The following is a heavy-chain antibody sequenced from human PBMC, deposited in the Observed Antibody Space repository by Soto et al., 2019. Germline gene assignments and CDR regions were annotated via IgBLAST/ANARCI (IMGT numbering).Heavy chain of an antibody. CDR2: XTXXXXXT. J-gene: IGHJ4*02. V-gene: IGHV3-23*01. CDR1: GFTFSSYA. Sequence: GGSLRRSCLTCGFTFSSYAITCVRQAPGKGLDXVSXXTXXXXXTXXVDSVKGRFAISRDNSKNTLFLKMISLTVEDTALYFCATSIGALNENWGQGTLVTVS. CDR3: ATSIGALNEN. D-gene: IGHD3-16*01.